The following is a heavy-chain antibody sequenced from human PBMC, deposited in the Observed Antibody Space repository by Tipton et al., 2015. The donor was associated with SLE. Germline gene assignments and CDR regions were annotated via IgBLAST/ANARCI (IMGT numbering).Heavy chain of an antibody. D-gene: IGHD4-17*01. V-gene: IGHV4-59*11. J-gene: IGHJ4*02. CDR3: ARDLGYGDYGYYFDY. Sequence: TLSLTCTVSGGSISSHYWSWIRQPPGKGLEWIGHFYYSGSTDYNPSLKNRVSISVDTSKNQFSLKLSSVTAADTAVYYCARDLGYGDYGYYFDYWGQGTLVTVSS. CDR1: GGSISSHY. CDR2: FYYSGST.